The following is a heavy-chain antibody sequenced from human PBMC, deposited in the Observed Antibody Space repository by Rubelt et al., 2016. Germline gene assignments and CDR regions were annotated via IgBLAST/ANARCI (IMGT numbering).Heavy chain of an antibody. D-gene: IGHD5-24*01. V-gene: IGHV4-39*07. CDR2: IYYSGST. J-gene: IGHJ4*02. CDR3: ARCRRWLQLSGDPDY. Sequence: WIGSIYYSGSTYYNPSLKSRVTISVDTSKNQFSLKLSSVTAADTAVYYCARCRRWLQLSGDPDYWGQGTLVTVSS.